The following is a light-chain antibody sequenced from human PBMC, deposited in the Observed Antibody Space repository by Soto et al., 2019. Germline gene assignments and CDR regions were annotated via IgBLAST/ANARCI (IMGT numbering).Light chain of an antibody. CDR2: DVT. CDR3: SSYTTSNTLV. J-gene: IGLJ1*01. CDR1: NSDVGYYDY. Sequence: QSVLTQPASVSGSPGQSITSSCTGTNSDVGYYDYVSWYQQHPGKAPKLMIYDVTYRPSGVSDRFSGSKSGNTASLTISGLLAEDEADYYCSSYTTSNTLVFGTGTKVTVL. V-gene: IGLV2-14*01.